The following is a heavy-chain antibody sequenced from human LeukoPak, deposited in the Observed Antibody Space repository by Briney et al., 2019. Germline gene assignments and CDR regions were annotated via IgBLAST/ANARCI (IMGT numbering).Heavy chain of an antibody. J-gene: IGHJ3*02. CDR2: IYTSGST. D-gene: IGHD1-26*01. Sequence: PSQTLSLTCTVSGGSISSGSYYWSWIRQPAGNGLEWIGRIYTSGSTNYNPSLKSRVTISVDTSKNQFSLKLSSVTAADTAVYYCARDYGGGSYYSDAFDIWGQGAMVTVSS. V-gene: IGHV4-61*02. CDR1: GGSISSGSYY. CDR3: ARDYGGGSYYSDAFDI.